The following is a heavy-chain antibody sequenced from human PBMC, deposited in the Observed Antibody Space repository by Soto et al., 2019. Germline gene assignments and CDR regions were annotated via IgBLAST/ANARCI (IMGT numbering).Heavy chain of an antibody. CDR3: AEGGITGTTNPYGMDV. CDR2: IVVGSGNT. J-gene: IGHJ6*02. CDR1: GVTCTSSA. Sequence: ASVKVSCKASGVTCTSSAMQWGRQARGQRLEWRGWIVVGSGNTNYAQKFQERVTITRDMSTSTAYMELSSLRSEDTAVYYCAEGGITGTTNPYGMDVWGQGTTVIVSS. V-gene: IGHV1-58*02. D-gene: IGHD1-7*01.